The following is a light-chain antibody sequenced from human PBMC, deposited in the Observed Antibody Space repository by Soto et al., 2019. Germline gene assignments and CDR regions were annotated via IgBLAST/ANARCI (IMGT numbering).Light chain of an antibody. CDR1: SSDVGTYNY. CDR2: DVS. J-gene: IGLJ2*01. V-gene: IGLV2-14*01. Sequence: QSVLTQPASVSGSPGQSITISCTGTSSDVGTYNYVSWYQQHPGKAPKLMIFDVSNRPSGVSNRFSGSKSGYTASLTISGLQAEDEGDYYCSSYTTSSTLVFGGGTKLTVL. CDR3: SSYTTSSTLV.